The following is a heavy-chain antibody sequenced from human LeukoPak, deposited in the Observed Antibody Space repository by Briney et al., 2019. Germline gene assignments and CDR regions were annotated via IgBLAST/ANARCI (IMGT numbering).Heavy chain of an antibody. V-gene: IGHV3-20*04. Sequence: GGSLRLSCAASGFTFDDYGMSWVRQAPGKGLEWVSGINWNGGSTGYADSVKGRFPISRDNAKNSLYLQMNSLRAEDTALYYCARARLRLSGYYYYMDVWGKGTTVTVSS. D-gene: IGHD5-12*01. CDR2: INWNGGST. J-gene: IGHJ6*03. CDR3: ARARLRLSGYYYYMDV. CDR1: GFTFDDYG.